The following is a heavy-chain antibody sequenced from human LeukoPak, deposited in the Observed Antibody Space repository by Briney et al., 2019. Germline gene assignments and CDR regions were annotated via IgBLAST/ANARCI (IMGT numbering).Heavy chain of an antibody. CDR1: GDSFSSYF. Sequence: PSETLSLICTVSGDSFSSYFWSWIRQPAGKGLEWIGRMYTSGITNSNPSLKSRVTMSVDTSKNQFSLNLTSVTAADTAVYYCAREITGTRGVDYWGQGILVTVSS. J-gene: IGHJ4*02. D-gene: IGHD1-7*01. V-gene: IGHV4-4*07. CDR2: MYTSGIT. CDR3: AREITGTRGVDY.